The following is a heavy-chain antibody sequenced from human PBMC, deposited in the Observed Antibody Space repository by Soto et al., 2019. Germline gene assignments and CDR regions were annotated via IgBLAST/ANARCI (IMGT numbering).Heavy chain of an antibody. V-gene: IGHV3-73*01. D-gene: IGHD3-22*01. CDR1: GFTFSGSA. CDR3: TRHNDYYDSSGYPDY. Sequence: GGSLRLSCAASGFTFSGSAMHWVRQASGKGLEWVGRIRSKANSYATAYAASVKGRFTISRDDSKNTAYLQMNSLKTEDTAVYYCTRHNDYYDSSGYPDYWGQATLVTVS. J-gene: IGHJ4*02. CDR2: IRSKANSYAT.